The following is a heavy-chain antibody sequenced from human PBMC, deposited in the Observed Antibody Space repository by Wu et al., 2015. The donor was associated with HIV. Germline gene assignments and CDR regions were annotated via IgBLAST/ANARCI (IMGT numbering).Heavy chain of an antibody. CDR1: GYIFTDYG. J-gene: IGHJ4*02. D-gene: IGHD3-22*01. V-gene: IGHV1-18*01. Sequence: VQLVQSGGEVKKPGASVRIACKSSGYIFTDYGIHWVRQAPGEGLEWMGWISAQNGNTKYAQKFQDRVMMTTETSSSTAYMELKSLRPDDSGVYFCARGHYYDSSSSPMYWGPGSRVTVSS. CDR2: ISAQNGNT. CDR3: ARGHYYDSSSSPMY.